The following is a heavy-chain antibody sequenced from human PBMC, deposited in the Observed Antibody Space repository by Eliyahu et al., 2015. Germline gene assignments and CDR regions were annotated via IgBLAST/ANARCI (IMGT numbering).Heavy chain of an antibody. Sequence: QVQLQQWGAGLVKPSETLSXTCAVYGESFNSFYWTWIRQXPGKGLEWIGEINQRGSTNYSPSLKSRVTISVDASKNQFSLKLRSVTAADTAVYYCARGLSGGYLYYYNYMDVWGKGTTVTVSS. D-gene: IGHD3-22*01. CDR2: INQRGST. V-gene: IGHV4-34*01. CDR1: GESFNSFY. J-gene: IGHJ6*03. CDR3: ARGLSGGYLYYYNYMDV.